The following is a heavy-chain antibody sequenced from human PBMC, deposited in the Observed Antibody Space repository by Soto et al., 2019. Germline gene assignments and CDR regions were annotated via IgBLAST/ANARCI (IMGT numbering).Heavy chain of an antibody. CDR3: ARAPMVRGVYWFDP. V-gene: IGHV4-30-4*01. CDR1: CGSISSGDYY. CDR2: IYYSGST. D-gene: IGHD3-10*01. Sequence: SETLSLTCTVSCGSISSGDYYWSWIRQPPGKGLEWIGYIYYSGSTYYNPSLKSRVTISVDTSKNQFSLKLSSVTAADTAVYYCARAPMVRGVYWFDPWGQGTLVTVSS. J-gene: IGHJ5*02.